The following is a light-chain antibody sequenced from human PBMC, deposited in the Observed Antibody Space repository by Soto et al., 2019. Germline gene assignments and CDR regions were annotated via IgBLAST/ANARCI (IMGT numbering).Light chain of an antibody. CDR3: QSYDSSVSGYV. CDR1: SSNIGAGYD. J-gene: IGLJ1*01. Sequence: QAVVTQPPSVSGAPGQRVTISCTGSSSNIGAGYDVHWYQQLPGTAPKLLIYGNSNRPSGVPDRFSGSKSGTSASLAITGLQAEDEADYYCQSYDSSVSGYVFGTGTKLTVL. CDR2: GNS. V-gene: IGLV1-40*01.